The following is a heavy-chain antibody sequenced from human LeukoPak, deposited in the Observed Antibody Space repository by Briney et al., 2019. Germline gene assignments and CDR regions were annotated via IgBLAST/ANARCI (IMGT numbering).Heavy chain of an antibody. CDR1: GYTFTGYY. J-gene: IGHJ4*02. CDR2: INPNSGGT. CDR3: ARDLRDERGSTGVDY. D-gene: IGHD3-10*01. Sequence: ASVKVSCKASGYTFTGYYMHWVRQAPGQGLEWMGWINPNSGGTNYAQKFQGRVIMTRDTSISTAYMDLSSLRSDDTAVYYCARDLRDERGSTGVDYWGQGTLVTV. V-gene: IGHV1-2*02.